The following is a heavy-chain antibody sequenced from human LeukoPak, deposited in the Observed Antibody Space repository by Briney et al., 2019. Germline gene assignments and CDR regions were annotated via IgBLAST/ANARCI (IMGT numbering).Heavy chain of an antibody. Sequence: SVKVSCNASGGTFSSYAISWVRQAPGQGLEWMGRIIPIFGTANYAQKFQGRVTITTDESTSTAYMELSSLRSEDTAVYYCARAYGYDRDAFDIWGQGTMVTVSS. CDR3: ARAYGYDRDAFDI. CDR1: GGTFSSYA. J-gene: IGHJ3*02. D-gene: IGHD5-12*01. CDR2: IIPIFGTA. V-gene: IGHV1-69*05.